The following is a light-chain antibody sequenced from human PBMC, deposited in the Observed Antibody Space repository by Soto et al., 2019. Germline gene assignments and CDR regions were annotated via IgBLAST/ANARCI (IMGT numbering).Light chain of an antibody. V-gene: IGKV3-11*01. J-gene: IGKJ2*01. CDR2: DAS. CDR3: HQRTTWPPGMYT. CDR1: QSVNNY. Sequence: EIVLTQSPATLSLSPGERATLSCRASQSVNNYLAWYQQKPGQAPRLLIYDASNRATGIPARFSGSGSGTDFTLTISSLEHEDFAVYYCHQRTTWPPGMYTVGQGTKLEIK.